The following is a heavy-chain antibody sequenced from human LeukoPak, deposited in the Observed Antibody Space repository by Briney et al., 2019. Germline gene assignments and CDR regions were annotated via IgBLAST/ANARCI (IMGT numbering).Heavy chain of an antibody. V-gene: IGHV4-34*01. J-gene: IGHJ5*02. CDR1: GGSFRDYY. D-gene: IGHD5-24*01. Sequence: SETLSLTCAVYGGSFRDYYWSWIRQAPGKGLEFIGEINHSGGTKYNPSLKSRLTISEDTSKNQFSLKLTSVTAADTAVYYCATGRIFGYNKVGRGNNWFDPWGQGTLVTVSS. CDR3: ATGRIFGYNKVGRGNNWFDP. CDR2: INHSGGT.